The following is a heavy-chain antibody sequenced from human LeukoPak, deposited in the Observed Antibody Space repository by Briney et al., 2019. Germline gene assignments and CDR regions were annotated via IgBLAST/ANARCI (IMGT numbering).Heavy chain of an antibody. V-gene: IGHV1-2*02. CDR1: GYTFTGYY. Sequence: ASVKVSCKASGYTFTGYYMHWVRQAPGQGLEWMGWINPNSGGTNYAQKFQGRVTMTRDTSISTAYMELSRLRSDDTAVYYCARFGANGSGSHYSGMDVWGKGTTVTVSS. J-gene: IGHJ6*04. CDR3: ARFGANGSGSHYSGMDV. CDR2: INPNSGGT. D-gene: IGHD3-10*01.